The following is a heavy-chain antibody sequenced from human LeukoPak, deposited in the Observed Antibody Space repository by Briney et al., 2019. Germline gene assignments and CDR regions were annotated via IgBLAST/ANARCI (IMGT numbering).Heavy chain of an antibody. CDR2: IYTSGST. D-gene: IGHD3-22*01. CDR3: ARELYDSSGSMVFYYYYYYMDV. CDR1: GGSISSGSYY. V-gene: IGHV4-61*02. J-gene: IGHJ6*03. Sequence: PSETLSLTCTVSGGSISSGSYYWSWIRQPAGRGLEWIGRIYTSGSTNYNPSLKSRVTISVDTSKNQFSLKLSSVTAADTAVYYCARELYDSSGSMVFYYYYYYMDVWGKGTTVTISS.